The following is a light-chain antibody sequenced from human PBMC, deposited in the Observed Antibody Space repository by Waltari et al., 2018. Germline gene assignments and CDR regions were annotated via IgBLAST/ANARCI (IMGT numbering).Light chain of an antibody. CDR2: EVS. V-gene: IGLV2-18*02. J-gene: IGLJ1*01. CDR1: RSDVGSYNR. CDR3: SSYTSSTLYV. Sequence: QSALTQPPSVSGSPGQSVTISCPGTRSDVGSYNRVSWYQQPPGTAPKLMIYEVSNRPSGVPDRFSGSKSGNTASLTISGLQAEDEADYYCSSYTSSTLYVFGTGTKVTVL.